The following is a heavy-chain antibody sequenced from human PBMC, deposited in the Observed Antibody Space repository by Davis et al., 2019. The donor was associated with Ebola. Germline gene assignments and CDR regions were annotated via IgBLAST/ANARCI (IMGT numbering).Heavy chain of an antibody. CDR2: ISAYNGNT. Sequence: AASVKVSCKASGYTFTGYGISWVRQAPGQGLEWMGWISAYNGNTNYAQNLQGRVTMTTDTSTSTAYMEVRSLRYDDMAVYYCARAVTMVLPSGWFDPWGQGTLVTVSS. CDR3: ARAVTMVLPSGWFDP. CDR1: GYTFTGYG. J-gene: IGHJ5*02. V-gene: IGHV1-18*03. D-gene: IGHD3-10*01.